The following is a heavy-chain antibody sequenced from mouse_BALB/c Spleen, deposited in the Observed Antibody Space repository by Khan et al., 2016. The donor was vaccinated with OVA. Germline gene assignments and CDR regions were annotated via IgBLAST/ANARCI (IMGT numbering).Heavy chain of an antibody. CDR3: ERDGYRYNYSLDY. V-gene: IGHV3-2*02. J-gene: IGHJ4*01. CDR1: GYTITSDYA. CDR2: ISSSGNT. Sequence: EVQLQESGPGLVKPSQSLYLTCTATGYTITSDYAWYWIRQPPGNQLWWICFISSSGNTNYNPALKSRISITRDKSKNPFFLQLNSVTSEDTATSDSERDGYRYNYSLDYWGQGTLVTVS. D-gene: IGHD2-3*01.